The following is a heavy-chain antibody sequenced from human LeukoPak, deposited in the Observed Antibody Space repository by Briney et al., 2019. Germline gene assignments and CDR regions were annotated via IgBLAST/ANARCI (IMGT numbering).Heavy chain of an antibody. J-gene: IGHJ6*02. D-gene: IGHD6-13*01. CDR2: ISSSSSYI. V-gene: IGHV3-21*01. Sequence: GGSLRLSCAASGFAFSTYSMNWVRQAPGKGLEWVSSISSSSSYIYYADSVKGRFTISRDNAKNSLYLQMNSLRAEDTAVYYCARDSSTYSSSWYPISNYYYYYYGMDVWGRGTTVTVSS. CDR1: GFAFSTYS. CDR3: ARDSSTYSSSWYPISNYYYYYYGMDV.